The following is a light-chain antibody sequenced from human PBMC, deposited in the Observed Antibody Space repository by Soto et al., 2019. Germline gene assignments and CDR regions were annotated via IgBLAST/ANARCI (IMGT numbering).Light chain of an antibody. Sequence: DIQMTQSPSTLSASVGDRVTITCRASQSISSWLAWYQQKPGKAPNLLIYKASSLESGVPSRFSCSGSGTEFPLTLSRLQPDDFSTYYCQQYHSYSYTFGQGTKLESK. V-gene: IGKV1-5*03. J-gene: IGKJ2*01. CDR2: KAS. CDR3: QQYHSYSYT. CDR1: QSISSW.